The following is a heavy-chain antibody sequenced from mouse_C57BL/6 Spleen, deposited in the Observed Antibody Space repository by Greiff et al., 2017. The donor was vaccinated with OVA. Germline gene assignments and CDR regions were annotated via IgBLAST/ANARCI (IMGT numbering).Heavy chain of an antibody. D-gene: IGHD1-1*01. CDR3: ARQGTTVVATGYFDY. CDR1: GYSFTDYN. J-gene: IGHJ2*01. Sequence: EVKLMESGPELVKPGASVKISCKASGYSFTDYNMNWVKQSNGKSLEWIGVINPNYGTTSYNQKFKGKATLTVDQSSSTAYMQLNSLTSEDSAVYYCARQGTTVVATGYFDYWGQGTTLTVSS. CDR2: INPNYGTT. V-gene: IGHV1-39*01.